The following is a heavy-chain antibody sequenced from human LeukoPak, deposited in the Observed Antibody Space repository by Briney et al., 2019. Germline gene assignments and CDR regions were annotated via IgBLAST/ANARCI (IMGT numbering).Heavy chain of an antibody. V-gene: IGHV5-51*01. CDR1: GYSFTSYW. D-gene: IGHD3-3*01. CDR2: IYPGDSDT. J-gene: IGHJ4*02. Sequence: GESLKISCKGSGYSFTSYWIGWVRQMPGKGPEWMGIIYPGDSDTRYSPSFQGQVTTSADKSISTAYLQWSSLKASDTAMYYCARRWEYYDFWSGYRTSYYFDYWGQGTLVTVSS. CDR3: ARRWEYYDFWSGYRTSYYFDY.